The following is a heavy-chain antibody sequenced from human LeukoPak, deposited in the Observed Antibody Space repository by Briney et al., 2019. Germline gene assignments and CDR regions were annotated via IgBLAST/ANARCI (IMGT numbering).Heavy chain of an antibody. V-gene: IGHV4-39*01. Sequence: SQTLSLTCTVSGGSITSSSYYWGWIRQPPGKGLEWIRSIYYSESTYYNPSFKSRVTISVDTSKNQFSLKLSSVIAADTAVYYCARMYAFDICGQGTMVTVSS. CDR2: IYYSEST. CDR3: ARMYAFDI. CDR1: GGSITSSSYY. J-gene: IGHJ3*02.